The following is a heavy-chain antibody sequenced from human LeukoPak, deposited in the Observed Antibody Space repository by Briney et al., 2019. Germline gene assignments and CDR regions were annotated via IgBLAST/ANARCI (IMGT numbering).Heavy chain of an antibody. CDR1: GFTFSTYW. Sequence: PGGSLRLSCAASGFTFSTYWMHWVRQVPGKGLVWVSRINSDETRINYADSVKGRFTISRDNAKNMLYQHMNSLRAEDTAVYYCTANFFYWGQGARVTV. CDR2: INSDETRI. CDR3: TANFFY. J-gene: IGHJ4*02. V-gene: IGHV3-74*01.